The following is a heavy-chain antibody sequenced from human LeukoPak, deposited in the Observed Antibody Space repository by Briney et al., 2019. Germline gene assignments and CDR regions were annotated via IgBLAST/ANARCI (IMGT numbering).Heavy chain of an antibody. Sequence: GGSLRLSCAASGFTFSDYHMSWIRQAPGKGLEWVSYITSGGDTVYYADSVKGRFTISKDNARNSLYLQMSSLRAEDTAIYYCARVSRYYGSRTYYSSSEYWGQGTLVTVSS. CDR1: GFTFSDYH. J-gene: IGHJ4*02. D-gene: IGHD3-10*01. CDR3: ARVSRYYGSRTYYSSSEY. CDR2: ITSGGDTV. V-gene: IGHV3-11*01.